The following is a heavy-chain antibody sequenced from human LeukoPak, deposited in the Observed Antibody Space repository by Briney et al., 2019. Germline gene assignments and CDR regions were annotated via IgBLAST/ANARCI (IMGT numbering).Heavy chain of an antibody. CDR2: TYYRSKWYN. D-gene: IGHD6-13*01. V-gene: IGHV6-1*01. Sequence: SQTLSLTCAISGDSVSSNSAAWNWIRQSPSRGLEWLGRTYYRSKWYNDYAVSVKSRITINPDTSKNQFSLKLSSVTAADTAVYYCAATKGVIAAAALGHAFDIWGQGTMVTVSS. J-gene: IGHJ3*02. CDR3: AATKGVIAAAALGHAFDI. CDR1: GDSVSSNSAA.